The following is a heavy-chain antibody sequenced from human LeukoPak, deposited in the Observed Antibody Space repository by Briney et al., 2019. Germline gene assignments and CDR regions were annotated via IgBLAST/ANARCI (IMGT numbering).Heavy chain of an antibody. CDR2: INHSGST. D-gene: IGHD4-17*01. CDR1: GGSFSGYY. Sequence: PSETLSLTCAVYGGSFSGYYWSWIRQPPGKGLEWIGEINHSGSTNYNPSLKSRVTISVDTSKNQFSLKLSSVTAADTAVYYCARQTTVTTLSPWPQPQPNAFDIWGQGTMVTVSS. J-gene: IGHJ3*02. V-gene: IGHV4-34*01. CDR3: ARQTTVTTLSPWPQPQPNAFDI.